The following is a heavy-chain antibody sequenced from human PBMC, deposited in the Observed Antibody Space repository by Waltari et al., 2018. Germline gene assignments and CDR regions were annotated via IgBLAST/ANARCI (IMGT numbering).Heavy chain of an antibody. J-gene: IGHJ4*02. Sequence: SCAASGFTFSSSWIHWVRQPPGKGLVWVSRINPDGRTTNYADSVRGRFTISRDNAQNTVYLEMNSLRAEDTAVYFCTRGGNYYFDYWGRGTLVTVSS. V-gene: IGHV3-74*01. CDR2: INPDGRTT. D-gene: IGHD5-12*01. CDR1: GFTFSSSW. CDR3: TRGGNYYFDY.